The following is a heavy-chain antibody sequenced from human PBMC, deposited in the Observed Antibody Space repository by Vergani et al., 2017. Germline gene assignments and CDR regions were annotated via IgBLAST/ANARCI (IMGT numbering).Heavy chain of an antibody. J-gene: IGHJ4*02. V-gene: IGHV4-61*02. CDR2: IYTSGAT. CDR1: GVSFSTGGQS. Sequence: QVQLQESGPGLVKPSQTLSLTCTVSGVSFSTGGQSWTWLRQSAGKGLEWIGRIYTSGATNYNPSLRSRAIMSVDASKKQFSLEVTSVTAADTAIYFCARTESFILRYFHWALWGQGTLVTVSS. D-gene: IGHD3-9*01. CDR3: ARTESFILRYFHWAL.